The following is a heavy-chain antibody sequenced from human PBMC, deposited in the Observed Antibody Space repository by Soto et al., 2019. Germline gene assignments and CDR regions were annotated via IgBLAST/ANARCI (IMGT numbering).Heavy chain of an antibody. CDR1: GFPFSSYV. CDR2: ISGGGSNT. V-gene: IGHV3-23*01. Sequence: EVQLLESGGGLVQRRGSLRLSCAASGFPFSSYVMSWVRQAPGKGLEWVSGISGGGSNTFYADSVKGRFTISRDNSKNTLRLQINSLGAEDTAVYYCAKDSNKYSSSLRGRYFDYWGQGIGVTVSS. D-gene: IGHD4-4*01. CDR3: AKDSNKYSSSLRGRYFDY. J-gene: IGHJ4*02.